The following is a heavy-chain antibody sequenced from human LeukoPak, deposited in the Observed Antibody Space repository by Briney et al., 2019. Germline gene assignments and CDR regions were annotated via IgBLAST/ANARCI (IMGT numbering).Heavy chain of an antibody. Sequence: PGGSLRLSCAASGFIFSSYEMNWVRQAPGKGLEWVSYISVSGGTKYYADSVRGRFTISRDNAKNSVYLQMNSLRAEDTAVYYCTRDRMATFPPFSHWGQGTLVTVSS. J-gene: IGHJ4*02. V-gene: IGHV3-48*03. CDR1: GFIFSSYE. D-gene: IGHD5-24*01. CDR3: TRDRMATFPPFSH. CDR2: ISVSGGTK.